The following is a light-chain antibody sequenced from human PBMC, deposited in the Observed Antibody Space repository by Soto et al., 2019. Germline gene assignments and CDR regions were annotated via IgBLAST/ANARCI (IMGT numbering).Light chain of an antibody. CDR1: QSVSSY. V-gene: IGKV3-11*01. J-gene: IGKJ3*01. CDR2: DAS. Sequence: EIVLTQSPATLSLSPGERATLSCRASQSVSSYLAWYQQKPGQAPRLLIYDASNRATGIPARFSGSGSGTDFTLTVNSLQAEDAAVYYCQQYQSLPFTFGPGTKVHI. CDR3: QQYQSLPFT.